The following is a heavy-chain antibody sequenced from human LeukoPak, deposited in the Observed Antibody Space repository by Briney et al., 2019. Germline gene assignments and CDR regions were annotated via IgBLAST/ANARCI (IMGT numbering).Heavy chain of an antibody. CDR1: GYTFTSYG. CDR3: ARDGPTVIGLIDY. Sequence: ASVKFSCKASGYTFTSYGISWVRQAPGQGLEWMGWISAFNGNPNYAQKLQGRFTMTPATSTSPANMELRSLRSDETAVYYCARDGPTVIGLIDYWGQRTLVTVSS. V-gene: IGHV1-18*01. D-gene: IGHD4-11*01. J-gene: IGHJ4*02. CDR2: ISAFNGNP.